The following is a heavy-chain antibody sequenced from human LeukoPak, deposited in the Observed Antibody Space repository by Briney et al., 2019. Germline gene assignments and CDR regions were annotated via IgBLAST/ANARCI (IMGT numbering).Heavy chain of an antibody. J-gene: IGHJ5*01. Sequence: SETLSLTCTVSGGAITGYYWSWIRRPPGKGLEWIGYIYNSGITNYNPSLKSRVTVSVDTSKNQFSLRLTSVTAADTAVYYCARSVPSLDYLFDSWGHGTLVTVSS. CDR2: IYNSGIT. CDR1: GGAITGYY. CDR3: ARSVPSLDYLFDS. D-gene: IGHD4-11*01. V-gene: IGHV4-59*12.